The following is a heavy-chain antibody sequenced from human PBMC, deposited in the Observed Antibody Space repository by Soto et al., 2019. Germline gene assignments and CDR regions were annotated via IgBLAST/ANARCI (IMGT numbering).Heavy chain of an antibody. CDR2: IYYSGFT. CDR3: GRHFGIWPSWSVSGSHRRGFDL. Sequence: SETLSLTCTVSGGSIGSYYWSWIRQPPGKGLEWIGFIYYSGFTKYSPSLKSRVTISVDTSKNQFSLKLSSVTAADTAVYYCGRHFGIWPSWSVSGSHRRGFDLWGQGTLVSVSS. D-gene: IGHD3-3*01. V-gene: IGHV4-59*08. CDR1: GGSIGSYY. J-gene: IGHJ5*02.